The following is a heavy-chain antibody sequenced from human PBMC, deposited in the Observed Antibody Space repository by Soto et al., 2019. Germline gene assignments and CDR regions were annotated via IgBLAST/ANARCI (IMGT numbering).Heavy chain of an antibody. Sequence: SGPTLVNPTQTLTLTCTVSGFSLSGTGMRVTWIRQPPGKALEWLARIDWEDTKLYSSSLKTRLSISRDTSKNQVVLTMTNMDPADPGTYYCARAFYGMDVWGQGTTVTVSS. CDR3: ARAFYGMDV. V-gene: IGHV2-70*04. CDR2: IDWEDTK. CDR1: GFSLSGTGMR. J-gene: IGHJ6*02.